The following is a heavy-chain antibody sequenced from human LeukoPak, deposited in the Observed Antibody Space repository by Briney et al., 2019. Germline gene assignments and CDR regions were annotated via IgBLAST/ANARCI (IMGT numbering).Heavy chain of an antibody. CDR3: ARSGVAATLDY. Sequence: GGCLRLSCAAAGFTLTDHYMAWARQVRGKGLGWVCRVRNKVNSYTTEDAASVKGRLTVYRDDSKNSIYLQMNSLKIDDTAVYYCARSGVAATLDYWGQRTLVTVSS. J-gene: IGHJ4*02. V-gene: IGHV3-72*01. CDR2: VRNKVNSYTT. D-gene: IGHD2-15*01. CDR1: GFTLTDHY.